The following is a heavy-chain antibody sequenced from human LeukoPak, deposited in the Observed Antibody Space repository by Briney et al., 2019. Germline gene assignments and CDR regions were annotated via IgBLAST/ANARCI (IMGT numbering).Heavy chain of an antibody. CDR3: ARGGDCSSTSCYAYTDAFDI. D-gene: IGHD2-2*01. CDR1: GYSFTSYW. V-gene: IGHV5-51*01. Sequence: GESLKISCKGSGYSFTSYWIGWVRQMPGKGLEWMGIIYPGDSDTRYSPSFQGQVTISADKSISTAYLQWSSLKDSDTAMYYCARGGDCSSTSCYAYTDAFDIWGQGTMVTVSS. J-gene: IGHJ3*02. CDR2: IYPGDSDT.